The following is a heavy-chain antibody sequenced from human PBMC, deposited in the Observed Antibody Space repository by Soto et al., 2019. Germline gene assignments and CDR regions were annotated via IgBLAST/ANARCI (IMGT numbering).Heavy chain of an antibody. CDR1: GFTFSSYA. CDR2: ISYDGSNK. CDR3: AKAPRNYYYDSSGYDY. D-gene: IGHD3-22*01. J-gene: IGHJ4*02. Sequence: GGSLRLSCAASGFTFSSYAMHWVGQAPGKGLEWVAVISYDGSNKYYADSVKGRFTISRDNSKNTLYQQMNSLRAEDTAVYYCAKAPRNYYYDSSGYDYWGQGTLVTVSS. V-gene: IGHV3-30-3*01.